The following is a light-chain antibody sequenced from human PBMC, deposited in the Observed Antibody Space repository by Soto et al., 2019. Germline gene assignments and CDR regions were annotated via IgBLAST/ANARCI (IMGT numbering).Light chain of an antibody. Sequence: QSVLTQPPSVSAAPGQKVTIFCSGSSSNIGNNYVSWYQQLPGTAPKLLIYDNNKRPSGIPDRFSGSKSGTSATLGITGLQTGNEADYYWGTWDSSLGAGVFSGGTQLTVL. CDR2: DNN. V-gene: IGLV1-51*01. J-gene: IGLJ2*01. CDR1: SSNIGNNY. CDR3: GTWDSSLGAGV.